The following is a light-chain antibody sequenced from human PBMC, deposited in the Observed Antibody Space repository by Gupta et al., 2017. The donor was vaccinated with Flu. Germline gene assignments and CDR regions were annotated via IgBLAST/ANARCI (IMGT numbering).Light chain of an antibody. CDR2: DVS. J-gene: IGLJ3*02. Sequence: SVTISCTGTSSDVGFYRFVSWDQQHPGKCPKFMIYDVSGRPAGVPARFSGSKSGNTASLTISGRKEEEEADYYCCADAGSYTWVFGGGTKLTVL. CDR1: SSDVGFYRF. V-gene: IGLV2-11*01. CDR3: CADAGSYTWV.